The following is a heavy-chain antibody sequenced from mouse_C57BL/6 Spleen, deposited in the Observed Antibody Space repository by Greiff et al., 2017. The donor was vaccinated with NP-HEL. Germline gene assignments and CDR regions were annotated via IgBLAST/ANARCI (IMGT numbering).Heavy chain of an antibody. CDR2: INPYNGGT. CDR1: GYTFTDYY. V-gene: IGHV1-19*01. D-gene: IGHD2-3*01. J-gene: IGHJ2*01. Sequence: EVQLQQSGPVLVKPGASVKMSCKASGYTFTDYYMNWVKQSHGKSLEWIGVINPYNGGTSYNQKFKGKATLTVDKSSSTAYMELNSLTSEDSAVYYCARLGDGFWVDYWGQGTTLTVSS. CDR3: ARLGDGFWVDY.